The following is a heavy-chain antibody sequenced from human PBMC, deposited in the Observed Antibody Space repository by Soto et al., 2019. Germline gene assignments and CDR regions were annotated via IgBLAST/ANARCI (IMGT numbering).Heavy chain of an antibody. V-gene: IGHV1-18*01. D-gene: IGHD1-26*01. CDR3: ARDGQVGATPDLDY. Sequence: GGPVKVSCKASGYTFTSYGISWVRQAPGQGLEWMGWISAYNGNTNYAQKLQGRVTMTTDTSTSTAYMELRSLRSDDTAVYYCARDGQVGATPDLDYWGQGTLVTVSS. CDR2: ISAYNGNT. J-gene: IGHJ4*02. CDR1: GYTFTSYG.